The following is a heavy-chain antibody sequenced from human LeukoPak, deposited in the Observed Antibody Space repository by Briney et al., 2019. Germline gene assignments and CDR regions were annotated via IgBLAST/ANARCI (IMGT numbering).Heavy chain of an antibody. CDR3: TRMTTGHDY. CDR1: GVSFNDYY. D-gene: IGHD4-17*01. Sequence: SETLSLTCAVSGVSFNDYYWSWVRQTPGKGLEWIGEINHSGYTNDSPSLKSRVTLSIDTSRTQFSLNLRSVTVADTGIYYCTRMTTGHDYWGQGTLVTVSS. CDR2: INHSGYT. J-gene: IGHJ4*02. V-gene: IGHV4-34*01.